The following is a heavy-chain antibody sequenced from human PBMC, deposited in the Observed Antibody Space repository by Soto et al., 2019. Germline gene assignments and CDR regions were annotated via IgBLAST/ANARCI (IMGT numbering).Heavy chain of an antibody. CDR1: GYTFTSYG. V-gene: IGHV1-18*01. J-gene: IGHJ4*02. Sequence: ASVKVSCKASGYTFTSYGISWVRQAPGQGLEWMGWISAYNGNTNYAQKLQGRVTMTTDTSTSTAYMELISVTTADTAVYFCAREGNLGRWIQPLDSWGQGTLVTVSS. CDR3: AREGNLGRWIQPLDS. CDR2: ISAYNGNT. D-gene: IGHD2-2*03.